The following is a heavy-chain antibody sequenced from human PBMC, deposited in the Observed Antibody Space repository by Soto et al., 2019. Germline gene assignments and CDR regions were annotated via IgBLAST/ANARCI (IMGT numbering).Heavy chain of an antibody. D-gene: IGHD5-12*01. J-gene: IGHJ4*02. CDR2: IYTSGST. Sequence: QVQLQESGPGLVKPSETLSLTCTVSGGSISSYYWSWIRQPAGKGLEWIGRIYTSGSTNYNPSLKCRVTMSVDTSKNQCSLKLSAVTAADTAVYYCAREGIVATSEGLNKWGQGTLVTVSS. CDR1: GGSISSYY. V-gene: IGHV4-4*07. CDR3: AREGIVATSEGLNK.